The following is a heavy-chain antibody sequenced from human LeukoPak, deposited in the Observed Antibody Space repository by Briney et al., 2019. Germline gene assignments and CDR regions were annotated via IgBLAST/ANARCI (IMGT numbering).Heavy chain of an antibody. CDR1: GYTFTSYD. CDR2: INPNSGNT. J-gene: IGHJ4*02. V-gene: IGHV1-8*01. CDR3: ARGVAGEFDY. Sequence: ASVKVSCKASGYTFTSYDVNWVRQATGQGLEWMGWINPNSGNTGYAQKFQGRVTMTRNTSISTAYMELSSLRSEDTAVYYRARGVAGEFDYWGQGTLVTVSS. D-gene: IGHD6-19*01.